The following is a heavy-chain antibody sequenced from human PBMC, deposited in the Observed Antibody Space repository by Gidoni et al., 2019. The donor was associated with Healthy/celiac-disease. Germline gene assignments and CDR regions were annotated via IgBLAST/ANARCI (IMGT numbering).Heavy chain of an antibody. Sequence: EVQLVESGVGLVKPGGSLRLSCAASGFTFSSYSMNWVRQGPGKGLEWVSSISSSSSYIYYADSVKGRFTISRDNAKNSLYLQMNSLRAEDTAVYYCARTVVPAAGTFDYWGQGTLVTVSS. CDR3: ARTVVPAAGTFDY. V-gene: IGHV3-21*01. CDR1: GFTFSSYS. D-gene: IGHD2-2*01. CDR2: ISSSSSYI. J-gene: IGHJ4*02.